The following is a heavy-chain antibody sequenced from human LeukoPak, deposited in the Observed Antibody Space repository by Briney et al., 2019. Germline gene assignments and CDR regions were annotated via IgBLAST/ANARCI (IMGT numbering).Heavy chain of an antibody. Sequence: PGGSLRLSCAASKFTFSDYSMSWVRPAPGKGREWVSSINSIRNYIYYADSVKGRFTVSRDNAKNSLYLQMKSLRGKDTAVYYCARGPGGSSWYLTLEGGYYFDYWGQGTLVTVSS. V-gene: IGHV3-21*01. D-gene: IGHD6-13*01. CDR3: ARGPGGSSWYLTLEGGYYFDY. J-gene: IGHJ4*02. CDR2: INSIRNYI. CDR1: KFTFSDYS.